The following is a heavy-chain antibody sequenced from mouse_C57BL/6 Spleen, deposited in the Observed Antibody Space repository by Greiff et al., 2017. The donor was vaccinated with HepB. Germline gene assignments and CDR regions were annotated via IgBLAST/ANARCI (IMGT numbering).Heavy chain of an antibody. V-gene: IGHV5-6*01. CDR3: ARQNTTVVAPFAY. Sequence: EVQGVESGGDLVKPGGSLKLSCAASGFTFSSYGMSWVRQTPDKRLEWVATISSGGSYTYYPDSVKGRFTISRDNAKNTLYLQMSSLKSEDTAMYYCARQNTTVVAPFAYWGQGTLVTVSA. D-gene: IGHD1-1*01. CDR2: ISSGGSYT. CDR1: GFTFSSYG. J-gene: IGHJ3*01.